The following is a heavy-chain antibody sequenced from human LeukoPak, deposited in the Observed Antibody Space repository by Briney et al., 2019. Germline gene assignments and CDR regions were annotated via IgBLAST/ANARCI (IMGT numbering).Heavy chain of an antibody. V-gene: IGHV3-74*01. CDR2: INSDGSST. Sequence: GGSLRLSCAASGFTFNTYWMHWVRQAPGKGLVWVSRINSDGSSTTYADSVKGRFTISRDNAKNTLYLQMNSLRAEDTAVYSCAAGTTSRLDFWGQGTLVTVFS. D-gene: IGHD6-13*01. CDR1: GFTFNTYW. J-gene: IGHJ4*02. CDR3: AAGTTSRLDF.